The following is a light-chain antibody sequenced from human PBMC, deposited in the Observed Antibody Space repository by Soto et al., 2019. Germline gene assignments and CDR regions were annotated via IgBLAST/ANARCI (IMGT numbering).Light chain of an antibody. CDR1: SSDVGGYEY. J-gene: IGLJ2*01. Sequence: QSVLAQPRLVSGCPGQSVTISCSGTSSDVGGYEYVSWYQQHPGKAPILLIYHVGQRPSGVPDRFSGSKSGTTASLTISGLQADDEAEYFWSSYTAFRTSVFGGGTKVTVL. CDR2: HVG. V-gene: IGLV2-11*01. CDR3: SSYTAFRTSV.